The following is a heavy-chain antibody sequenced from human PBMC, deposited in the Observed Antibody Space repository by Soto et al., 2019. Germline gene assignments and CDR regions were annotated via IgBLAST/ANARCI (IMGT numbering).Heavy chain of an antibody. CDR3: TRTISALPGDDY. CDR1: GFTFNRYW. CDR2: IKQDGSER. D-gene: IGHD6-6*01. Sequence: EVQLVESGGGLVQPGGSLRLSCAASGFTFNRYWMGWVRQAPGKGPEWLANIKQDGSERYYVDSVKGRFTISRDNVKNPVYLQMNSLRGEDKAVFYCTRTISALPGDDYWGQGTLVTVSS. J-gene: IGHJ4*02. V-gene: IGHV3-7*01.